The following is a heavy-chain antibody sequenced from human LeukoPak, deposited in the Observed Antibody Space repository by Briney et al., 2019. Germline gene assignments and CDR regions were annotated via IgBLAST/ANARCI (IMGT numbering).Heavy chain of an antibody. D-gene: IGHD6-19*01. J-gene: IGHJ4*02. CDR3: ARGPGIAVAGVFDY. CDR2: ISGYTSHT. Sequence: ASVMVSCKASGYTFTSYGINWVRQAPGQGLEWLGWISGYTSHTNYVQKIQGRVTMTTDTSTNTSYMELRSLRSDDTAVYYCARGPGIAVAGVFDYWGQGSLITVSS. V-gene: IGHV1-18*04. CDR1: GYTFTSYG.